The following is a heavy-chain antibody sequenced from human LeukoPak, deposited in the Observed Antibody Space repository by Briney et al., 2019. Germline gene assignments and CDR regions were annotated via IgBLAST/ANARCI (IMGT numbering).Heavy chain of an antibody. D-gene: IGHD3-22*01. V-gene: IGHV4-61*05. CDR1: GGSISSSSYY. CDR2: IYYSGST. Sequence: SETLSLTCTVSGGSISSSSYYWGWIRQPPGKGLEWIGYIYYSGSTNYNPSLKSRVTISVDTSKNQFSLKVRSVTAADTAVYYCASLLVENDGSGYGVDYWGQGTLVTVSS. CDR3: ASLLVENDGSGYGVDY. J-gene: IGHJ4*02.